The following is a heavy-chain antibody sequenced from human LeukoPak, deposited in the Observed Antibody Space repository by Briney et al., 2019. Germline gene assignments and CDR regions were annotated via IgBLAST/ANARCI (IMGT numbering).Heavy chain of an antibody. J-gene: IGHJ5*02. CDR3: ARAKTDYYDSSGYWAGNNWFDP. Sequence: SQTLSLTCTVSGGSISSGGYYWSWIRQPPGKGLEWIGYIYHSGSTYYNPSLKSRVTTSVDRSKNQFSLKLSSVTAADTAVYYCARAKTDYYDSSGYWAGNNWFDPWGQGTLVTVSS. D-gene: IGHD3-22*01. CDR1: GGSISSGGYY. CDR2: IYHSGST. V-gene: IGHV4-30-2*01.